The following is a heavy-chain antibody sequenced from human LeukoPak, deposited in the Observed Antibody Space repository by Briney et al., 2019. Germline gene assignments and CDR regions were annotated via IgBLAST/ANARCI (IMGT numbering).Heavy chain of an antibody. Sequence: PSETLSLTCAVSSYSISISSGYYWDWIRQAPGKGLEWVSYISSSGNTIYYAGSVKGRFTISRDNAKNSLYLQMNSLGAEDTAVYYCARDSGFGLFDYWGQGTLVTVSS. CDR3: ARDSGFGLFDY. D-gene: IGHD5-12*01. CDR2: ISSSGNTI. V-gene: IGHV3-11*04. CDR1: SYSISISSGYY. J-gene: IGHJ4*02.